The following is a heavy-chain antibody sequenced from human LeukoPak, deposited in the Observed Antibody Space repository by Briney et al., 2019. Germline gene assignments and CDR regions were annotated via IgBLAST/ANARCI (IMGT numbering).Heavy chain of an antibody. CDR3: ARAGMGIAAAGTGGYYYYGMDV. Sequence: GGSLRLSCAASGFTFSSYSMNWVRQAPGKGLEWVSSISSSSSYIYYADSVKGRFTISRDNAKNSLYLQMTSLRAGDTAVYYCARAGMGIAAAGTGGYYYYGMDVWGQGTTVTVSS. CDR1: GFTFSSYS. J-gene: IGHJ6*02. V-gene: IGHV3-21*01. D-gene: IGHD6-13*01. CDR2: ISSSSSYI.